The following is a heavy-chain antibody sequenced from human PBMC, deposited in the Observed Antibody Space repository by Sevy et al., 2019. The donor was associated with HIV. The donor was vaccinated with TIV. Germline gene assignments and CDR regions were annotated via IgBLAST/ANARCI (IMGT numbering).Heavy chain of an antibody. D-gene: IGHD3-10*01. CDR2: TYPGDSDT. CDR1: GYSFTSYW. J-gene: IGHJ3*02. CDR3: ARQLGVRGVSARAAFDI. V-gene: IGHV5-51*01. Sequence: GESLKISCKGSGYSFTSYWIGWVRHMPGKGLEWMGITYPGDSDTIYSPSFQGQVTISADKSISTAYLQWSSLKASDTAMYYCARQLGVRGVSARAAFDIWGQGTMVTVSS.